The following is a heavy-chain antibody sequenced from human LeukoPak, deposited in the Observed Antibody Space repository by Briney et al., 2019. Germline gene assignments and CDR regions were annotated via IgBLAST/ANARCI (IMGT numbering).Heavy chain of an antibody. V-gene: IGHV1-18*01. Sequence: GASVKVSCTASGYTFTSYGISWVRQAPGQGLEWMGWISAYNGNTNYAQKLQGRVTMTTDTSTSTAYMELRSLRSDGTAVYYCARVGLLRYFDWLSNFDYWGQGTLVTVSS. CDR2: ISAYNGNT. CDR3: ARVGLLRYFDWLSNFDY. J-gene: IGHJ4*02. D-gene: IGHD3-9*01. CDR1: GYTFTSYG.